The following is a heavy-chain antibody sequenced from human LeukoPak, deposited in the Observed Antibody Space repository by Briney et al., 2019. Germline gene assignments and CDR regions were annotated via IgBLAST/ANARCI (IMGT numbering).Heavy chain of an antibody. CDR2: IRSSSET. V-gene: IGHV3-48*01. D-gene: IGHD4-11*01. CDR1: GFIFSQYS. CDR3: ARDAGNSSYGCDL. Sequence: GGSLRLSCAASGFIFSQYSMNWVRQAPGKGLEWVSHIRSSSETFYADSVKGRFTISRDNARNSLYLQMNNLRGEDTAIYYCARDAGNSSYGCDLWGQGTLVTVSS. J-gene: IGHJ5*02.